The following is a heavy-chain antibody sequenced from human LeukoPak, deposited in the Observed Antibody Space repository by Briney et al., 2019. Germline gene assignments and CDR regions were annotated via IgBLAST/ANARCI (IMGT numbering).Heavy chain of an antibody. J-gene: IGHJ4*02. CDR1: GFTFSSYG. V-gene: IGHV3-33*01. CDR2: IWCDGSNK. CDR3: AREGYYDSSGYNTGIYFDY. Sequence: GRSLRLSCAASGFTFSSYGMHWVRQAPGKGLEWGAVIWCDGSNKYYADSVKGRFTISRDNSKNTLYLQMNSLRAEDKAVYYCAREGYYDSSGYNTGIYFDYWGQGTLVTISS. D-gene: IGHD3-22*01.